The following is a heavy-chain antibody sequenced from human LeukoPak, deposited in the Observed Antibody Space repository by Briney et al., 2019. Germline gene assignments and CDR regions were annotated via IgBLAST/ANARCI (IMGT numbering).Heavy chain of an antibody. D-gene: IGHD4-17*01. CDR2: IYYSGST. Sequence: PSETLSLTCTVSGGSISSGDYYWSWIRQPPGKGLEWIGYIYYSGSTYYNPSLKSRVTISVDTSKNQISLKLSSVTAADTAVYYCAASTTVTTFGYWGQGTLVTVSS. CDR1: GGSISSGDYY. V-gene: IGHV4-30-4*01. CDR3: AASTTVTTFGY. J-gene: IGHJ4*02.